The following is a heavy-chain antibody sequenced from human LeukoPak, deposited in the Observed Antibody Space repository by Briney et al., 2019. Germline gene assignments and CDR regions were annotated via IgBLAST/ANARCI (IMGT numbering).Heavy chain of an antibody. CDR3: ARECGGDCWDAFDI. V-gene: IGHV3-74*01. CDR2: INSDGSST. CDR1: GFTFSSYW. J-gene: IGHJ3*02. D-gene: IGHD2-21*02. Sequence: QPGGSLRLSCATSGFTFSSYWMHWVRHAPGKGLVWVSRINSDGSSTIYADFVKGRFTISRDNAKNTLYLQMNSLRAEDTAVYYCARECGGDCWDAFDIWGQGTMVTVSS.